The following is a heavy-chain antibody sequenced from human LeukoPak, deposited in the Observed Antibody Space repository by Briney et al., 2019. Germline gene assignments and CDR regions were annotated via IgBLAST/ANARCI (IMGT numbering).Heavy chain of an antibody. D-gene: IGHD3-22*01. Sequence: GGSLRLSCAASGFTFSSYAMSWVRQAPGKGLEWVANIKQDGSEKYYVDSVKGRFTISRDNAKNSLYLQMNSLRAEDTAVYYCARDFSGKYYYDSSGYLYWGQGTLVTVSS. CDR3: ARDFSGKYYYDSSGYLY. J-gene: IGHJ4*02. CDR1: GFTFSSYA. V-gene: IGHV3-7*01. CDR2: IKQDGSEK.